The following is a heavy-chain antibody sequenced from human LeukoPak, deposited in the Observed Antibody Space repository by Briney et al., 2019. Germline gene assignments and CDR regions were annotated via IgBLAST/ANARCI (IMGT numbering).Heavy chain of an antibody. Sequence: GGSLRLSCAASGFTFSSYAMHWVRQAPGKGLEWVAVISYDGSNKYYADSVKGRFTISRDNSKNTLYLQMNSLRAEDTAVYYCARDGGRRYSYGISDYWGQGTLVTVSS. J-gene: IGHJ4*02. CDR3: ARDGGRRYSYGISDY. D-gene: IGHD5-18*01. CDR2: ISYDGSNK. CDR1: GFTFSSYA. V-gene: IGHV3-30-3*01.